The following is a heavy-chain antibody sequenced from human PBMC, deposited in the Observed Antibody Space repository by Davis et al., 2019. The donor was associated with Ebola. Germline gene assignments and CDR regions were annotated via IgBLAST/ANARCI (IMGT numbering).Heavy chain of an antibody. D-gene: IGHD3-22*01. CDR2: INHSGST. V-gene: IGHV4-34*01. Sequence: PSETLSLTCAVYGGSFSGYYWSWIRQPPGKGLEWIGEINHSGSTNYNPSLKSRVTISVDTSKNQFSLKLSSVTAADTAVYYCARDPYDSSGMDYWGQGTLVTVSS. J-gene: IGHJ4*02. CDR1: GGSFSGYY. CDR3: ARDPYDSSGMDY.